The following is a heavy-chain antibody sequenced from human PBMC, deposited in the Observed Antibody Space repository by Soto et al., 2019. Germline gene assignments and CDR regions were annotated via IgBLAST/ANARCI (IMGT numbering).Heavy chain of an antibody. CDR3: ARQEYYYDSSGYSYYFDY. V-gene: IGHV4-39*01. CDR2: IYYSGST. J-gene: IGHJ4*02. Sequence: PSETLSLTCTVSGGSISSSSYYWGWIRQPPGKGLEWIGSIYYSGSTYYNPSLKSRVTISVDTSKNQFSLKLSSVTAADTAVYYCARQEYYYDSSGYSYYFDYWGQGTLVTVSS. D-gene: IGHD3-22*01. CDR1: GGSISSSSYY.